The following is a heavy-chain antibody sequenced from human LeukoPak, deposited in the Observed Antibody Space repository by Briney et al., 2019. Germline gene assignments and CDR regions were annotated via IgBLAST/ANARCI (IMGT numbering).Heavy chain of an antibody. CDR1: GFTFNSFA. J-gene: IGHJ4*02. Sequence: GGSLRLSCAASGFTFNSFAMSWVRQAPGKGLEWLASIKKDGSEKYYVDSVRGRFTISRDNGENSVFLEMNNLRVDDTAVYYCARVRGYFDYWGQGTRVTVSS. CDR3: ARVRGYFDY. CDR2: IKKDGSEK. V-gene: IGHV3-7*03.